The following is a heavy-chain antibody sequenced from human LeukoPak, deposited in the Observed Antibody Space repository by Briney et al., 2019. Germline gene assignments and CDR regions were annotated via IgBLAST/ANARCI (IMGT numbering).Heavy chain of an antibody. D-gene: IGHD3-22*01. Sequence: GGSLRLSCAASGFTFSSYGMHWVRQAPGKGLEWVAVIWYDGSNKYYADSVKGRFTISRDNSKNTLYLQMNSLRAEDTAVYYCARGVPDYYDSSGEAFDIWGRGTMVTVSS. J-gene: IGHJ3*02. CDR2: IWYDGSNK. CDR1: GFTFSSYG. V-gene: IGHV3-33*01. CDR3: ARGVPDYYDSSGEAFDI.